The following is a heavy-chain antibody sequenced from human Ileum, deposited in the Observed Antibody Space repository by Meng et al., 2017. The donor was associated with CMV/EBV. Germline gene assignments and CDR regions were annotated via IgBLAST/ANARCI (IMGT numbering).Heavy chain of an antibody. J-gene: IGHJ4*02. Sequence: QVRLQGSGPGLVKPSETLPLTCYVSGGSISNYYWSWIRQPAGKGLEWIAHIYTSGTTNYNPSLKSRVTMSVDTSRNQFSLKLTSVTAADTAVYYCARNYGSGNWNFFHYWGQGTLVTVSS. CDR2: IYTSGTT. CDR3: ARNYGSGNWNFFHY. V-gene: IGHV4-4*07. D-gene: IGHD3-10*01. CDR1: GGSISNYY.